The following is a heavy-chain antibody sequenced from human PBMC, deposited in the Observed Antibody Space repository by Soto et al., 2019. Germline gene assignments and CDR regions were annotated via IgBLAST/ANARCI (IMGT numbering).Heavy chain of an antibody. CDR3: ARDSGGVVVTAIPAWYFDL. Sequence: QVQLVESGGGVVQPGRSLRLSCAASGFTFSSYGMHWVRQAPGKGLEWVAVIWYDGSNKYYADSVKGRFTISRDNSKNTLYLQMNSLRAEDTAVYYCARDSGGVVVTAIPAWYFDLWGHGTLVTVSS. CDR2: IWYDGSNK. V-gene: IGHV3-33*01. CDR1: GFTFSSYG. D-gene: IGHD2-21*02. J-gene: IGHJ2*01.